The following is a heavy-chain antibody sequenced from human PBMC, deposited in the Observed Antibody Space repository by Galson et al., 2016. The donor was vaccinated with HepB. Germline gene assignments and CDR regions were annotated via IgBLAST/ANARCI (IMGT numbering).Heavy chain of an antibody. V-gene: IGHV3-30*18. Sequence: SLRLSCAASGFTFTTYGMHWVRRAPGKGLESVAIISFDGTNKHYADSVKGRFTISRDNSKNTLYLYMNNLTAGDTAIYYCGKHGGFDYWGQGALVTVSS. CDR2: ISFDGTNK. J-gene: IGHJ4*02. CDR1: GFTFTTYG. D-gene: IGHD3-16*01. CDR3: GKHGGFDY.